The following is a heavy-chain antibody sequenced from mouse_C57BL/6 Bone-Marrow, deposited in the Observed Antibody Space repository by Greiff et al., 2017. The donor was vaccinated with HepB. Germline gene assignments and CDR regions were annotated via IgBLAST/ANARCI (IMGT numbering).Heavy chain of an antibody. V-gene: IGHV2-5*01. J-gene: IGHJ2*01. CDR3: AKSNYYGSSSYYFDY. CDR1: GFSLTSYG. Sequence: QVQLQQSGPGLVQPSQSLSITCTVSGFSLTSYGVHWVRQSPGKGLEWLGVIWRGGSTDYNAAFMSRLSSTTDNSTSQVFYKMHSLQADDTAIYYCAKSNYYGSSSYYFDYWGQGTTLTVSS. D-gene: IGHD1-1*01. CDR2: IWRGGST.